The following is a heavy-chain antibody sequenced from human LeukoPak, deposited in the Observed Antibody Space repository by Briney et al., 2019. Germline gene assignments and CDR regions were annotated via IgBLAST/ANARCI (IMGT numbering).Heavy chain of an antibody. CDR1: GFTFSSYW. D-gene: IGHD5/OR15-5a*01. Sequence: PGGSLRLSCAASGFTFSSYWMHWVRQAPGKGLVWVSRIKTDGSSTDYADSVKGRFTISRDNAKNTMYLQMNRLRAEDTAMYYCARGVSGTGPDIWGLGTMVTVSS. J-gene: IGHJ3*02. CDR2: IKTDGSST. CDR3: ARGVSGTGPDI. V-gene: IGHV3-74*01.